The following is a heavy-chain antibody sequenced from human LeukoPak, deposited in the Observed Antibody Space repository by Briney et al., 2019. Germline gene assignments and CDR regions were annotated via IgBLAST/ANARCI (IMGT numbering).Heavy chain of an antibody. CDR2: IGAGDKYT. J-gene: IGHJ4*02. V-gene: IGHV3-21*01. CDR1: GFTFSSYS. D-gene: IGHD2-21*01. CDR3: ARGLCGGDCYDY. Sequence: PGGSLRLSCAASGFTFSSYSMNWVRQAPGKGLEWVSSIGAGDKYTYHIDSVKGRFTITRDNSKNTLYLQMNSLRAEDTAVYYCARGLCGGDCYDYWGQGTLVTVSS.